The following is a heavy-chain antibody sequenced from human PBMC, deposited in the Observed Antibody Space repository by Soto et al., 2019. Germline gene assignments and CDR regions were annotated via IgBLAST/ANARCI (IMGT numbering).Heavy chain of an antibody. J-gene: IGHJ5*02. CDR1: GGSIRSYY. D-gene: IGHD2-15*01. V-gene: IGHV4-4*08. CDR2: IYNSGST. Sequence: PSETLSLTCTVSGGSIRSYYWSWLRQPPGKGLEWIAYIYNSGSTNYSPSLMSRVTISVRTSKKQFSLKITSVTVVNTARYYCARGGPRYVDPWGQGILVTVS. CDR3: ARGGPRYVDP.